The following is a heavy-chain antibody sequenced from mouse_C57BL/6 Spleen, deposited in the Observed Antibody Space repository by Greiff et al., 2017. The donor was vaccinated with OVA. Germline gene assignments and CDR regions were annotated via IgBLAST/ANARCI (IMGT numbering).Heavy chain of an antibody. CDR1: GFTFNTYA. V-gene: IGHV10-3*01. J-gene: IGHJ4*01. CDR2: IRSKSSNYAT. CDR3: VRGRIYYDYDGYAMDY. D-gene: IGHD2-4*01. Sequence: EVQLVESGGGLVQPKGSLKLSCAASGFTFNTYAMHWVRQAPGKGLEWVARIRSKSSNYATYYADSVKDRFTISRDDSQSMLYLQMNNLKTEDTAMYYCVRGRIYYDYDGYAMDYWGQGTSVTVSS.